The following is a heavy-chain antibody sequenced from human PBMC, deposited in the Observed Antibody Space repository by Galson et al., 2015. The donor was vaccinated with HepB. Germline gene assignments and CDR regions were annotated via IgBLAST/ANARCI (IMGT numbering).Heavy chain of an antibody. CDR2: ISAYNGNT. J-gene: IGHJ6*02. V-gene: IGHV1-18*01. CDR3: ARDLEQWLVLGQDYYGMDV. Sequence: QSGAEVKKPGESLKISCKASGYTFTSYGISWVRQAPGQGLEWMGWISAYNGNTNYAQKLQGRVTMTTDTSTSTAYMELRSLRSDDTAVYYCARDLEQWLVLGQDYYGMDVWGQGTTVTVSS. D-gene: IGHD6-19*01. CDR1: GYTFTSYG.